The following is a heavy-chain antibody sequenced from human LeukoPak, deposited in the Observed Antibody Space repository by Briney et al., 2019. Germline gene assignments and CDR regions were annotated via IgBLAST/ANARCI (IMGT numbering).Heavy chain of an antibody. CDR3: AKDYRDKSKTRFDY. D-gene: IGHD4-11*01. CDR2: ISGSGGST. Sequence: PGGSLRLSCAASGFTFITSAMSWVRQAPGKGLEWVSAISGSGGSTYYADSVKGRFTISRDNSKNTLYLQMNSLRAEDTAVYYCAKDYRDKSKTRFDYWGQGALVTVSS. CDR1: GFTFITSA. J-gene: IGHJ4*02. V-gene: IGHV3-23*01.